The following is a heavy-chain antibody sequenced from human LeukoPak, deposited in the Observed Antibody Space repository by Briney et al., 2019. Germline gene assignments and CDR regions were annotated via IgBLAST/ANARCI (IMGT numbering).Heavy chain of an antibody. CDR2: VGISSGNT. Sequence: GGSLRLSCAASGFTFSDYSMNWVRQAPGKGLEWISYVGISSGNTKYADSVKGRFTISGDSAKNSVFLQMNNLRVEDTAVYYCARDHRYALDTWGQGTLVTVPS. J-gene: IGHJ5*02. CDR1: GFTFSDYS. D-gene: IGHD5-12*01. V-gene: IGHV3-48*04. CDR3: ARDHRYALDT.